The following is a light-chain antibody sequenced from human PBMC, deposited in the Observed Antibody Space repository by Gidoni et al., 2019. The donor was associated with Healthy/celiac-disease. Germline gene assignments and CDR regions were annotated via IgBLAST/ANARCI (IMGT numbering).Light chain of an antibody. J-gene: IGKJ3*01. CDR1: QSISSY. CDR3: QQSYSTPFT. V-gene: IGKV1-39*01. Sequence: DIQMTQSPSSLSASVGDRVTIPCRASQSISSYLNWYQQKPGKAPKLLIYAASSLQIGVPSRFSGSGSGTDFTLTISSLQPEDFATYYCQQSYSTPFTFGPGTKVDIK. CDR2: AAS.